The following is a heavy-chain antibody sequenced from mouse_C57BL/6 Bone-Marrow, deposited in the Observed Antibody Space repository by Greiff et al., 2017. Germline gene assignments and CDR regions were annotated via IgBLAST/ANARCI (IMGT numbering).Heavy chain of an antibody. CDR3: ARRGVAPFDY. D-gene: IGHD1-1*02. V-gene: IGHV5-6*01. CDR2: ISSGGSYT. Sequence: EVQVVESGGDLVKPGGSLKLSCAASGFTFSSYGMSWVRQTPDKRLEWVATISSGGSYTYYPDNVKGRFTISRDTAKNTLYLQMSSLNSEDTAMYYCARRGVAPFDYWGQGTTLTVSS. J-gene: IGHJ2*01. CDR1: GFTFSSYG.